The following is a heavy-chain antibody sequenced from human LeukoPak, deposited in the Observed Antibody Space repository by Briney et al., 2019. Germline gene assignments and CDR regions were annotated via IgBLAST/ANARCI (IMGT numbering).Heavy chain of an antibody. CDR3: AKDVGPGPTRFDY. J-gene: IGHJ4*02. D-gene: IGHD1-7*01. Sequence: GGSLRPSCAASGFTFSSYAMSWVRQAPGKGLEWVSAIRGSGGSTYYADSGKGRFTISRDNTKNTLCLQMNSLRADDTAVYYCAKDVGPGPTRFDYWGQGTLVPVSS. V-gene: IGHV3-23*01. CDR1: GFTFSSYA. CDR2: IRGSGGST.